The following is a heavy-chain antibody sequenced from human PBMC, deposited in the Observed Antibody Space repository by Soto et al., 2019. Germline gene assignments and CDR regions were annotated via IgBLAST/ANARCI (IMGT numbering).Heavy chain of an antibody. J-gene: IGHJ6*02. V-gene: IGHV1-69*04. CDR1: GGTFSSYT. Sequence: GASVKVSCKASGGTFSSYTISWVRQAPGQGLEWMGRIIPILGIANYAQKFQGRVTITADKSTSTAYMELSSLRSEDTAVYYCARDPSLHSSGWYQGYYYYGMDVWGQGTTVTVSS. CDR2: IIPILGIA. D-gene: IGHD6-19*01. CDR3: ARDPSLHSSGWYQGYYYYGMDV.